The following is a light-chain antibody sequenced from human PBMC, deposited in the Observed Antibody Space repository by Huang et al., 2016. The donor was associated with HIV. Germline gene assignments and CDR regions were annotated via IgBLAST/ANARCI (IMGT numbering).Light chain of an antibody. Sequence: VMTQSPATLSVSPGERATLSCRASESILRHLAWYQQRPGQPPRLLIYGASVRLPGIPDRFRGSGSVTEFSLTISSLQSEDFAVYYCQQYNKWPPYTYGQGTKLEIK. V-gene: IGKV3-15*01. CDR2: GAS. CDR3: QQYNKWPPYT. J-gene: IGKJ2*01. CDR1: ESILRH.